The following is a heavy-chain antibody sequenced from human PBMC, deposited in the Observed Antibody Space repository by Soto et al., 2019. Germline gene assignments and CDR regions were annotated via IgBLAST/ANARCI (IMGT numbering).Heavy chain of an antibody. D-gene: IGHD1-26*01. Sequence: GGSLRLSCAASGFTFSSYGMHWVRQAPGKGLEWVAVIWYDGSNKYYADSVKGRFTISRDNSKNTLYLQMNSLRAEDTAVYYCARDRYSGSYYLEVRYGMDVWGQGTTVTVSS. V-gene: IGHV3-33*01. J-gene: IGHJ6*02. CDR3: ARDRYSGSYYLEVRYGMDV. CDR2: IWYDGSNK. CDR1: GFTFSSYG.